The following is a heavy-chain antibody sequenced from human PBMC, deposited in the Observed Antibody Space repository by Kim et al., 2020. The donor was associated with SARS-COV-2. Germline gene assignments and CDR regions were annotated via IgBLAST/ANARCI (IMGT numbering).Heavy chain of an antibody. V-gene: IGHV3-21*01. CDR2: ISSSSSYI. D-gene: IGHD6-19*01. J-gene: IGHJ4*02. CDR1: GFTFSSYS. Sequence: GGSLRLSCAASGFTFSSYSMNWVRQAPGKGLEWVSSISSSSSYIYYADSVKGRFTISRDNAKNSLYLQMNSLRAEDTAVYYCARGVAVAGFGIDYWGQGTLVTVSS. CDR3: ARGVAVAGFGIDY.